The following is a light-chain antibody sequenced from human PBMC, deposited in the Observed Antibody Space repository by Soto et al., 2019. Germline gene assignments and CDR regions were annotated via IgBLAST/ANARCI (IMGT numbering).Light chain of an antibody. CDR2: GAS. CDR3: QQRSSSLIT. Sequence: SPSTQSLSPGARVTLSCRGGSQVISSYLTWYQQKPGQAPRLLIYGASTRATGVPDRFSGSGSGTGFTLTISRLEPEDFAVYYCQQRSSSLITFGQGTRLEIK. V-gene: IGKV3-20*01. CDR1: SQVISSY. J-gene: IGKJ5*01.